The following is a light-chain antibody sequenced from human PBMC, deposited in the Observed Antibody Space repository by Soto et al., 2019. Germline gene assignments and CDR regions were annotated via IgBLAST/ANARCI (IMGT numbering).Light chain of an antibody. Sequence: QSVLTQPPSASGTPGQRVTISCSGSSSNIGSETVNWYQQVPGTAPKLLIYANNQRPSGVPDRFSVSKSGTSASLAIGGLQSEDEADYYCAAWDDSLKGGAFGGGTKLTVL. J-gene: IGLJ3*02. V-gene: IGLV1-44*01. CDR2: ANN. CDR1: SSNIGSET. CDR3: AAWDDSLKGGA.